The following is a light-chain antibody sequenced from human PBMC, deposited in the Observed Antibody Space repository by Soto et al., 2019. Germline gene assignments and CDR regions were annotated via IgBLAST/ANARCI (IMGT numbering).Light chain of an antibody. J-gene: IGKJ1*01. Sequence: DIQMTQSPSTLSASVGDRVTITCRASQSISSWLAWFQQKPGKAPKLLIYDASSLESGVPSRFSGSGSGTEFTLTISSLQPEDFAMYYCQRYDSLRTFGQGTKVEI. V-gene: IGKV1-5*01. CDR2: DAS. CDR3: QRYDSLRT. CDR1: QSISSW.